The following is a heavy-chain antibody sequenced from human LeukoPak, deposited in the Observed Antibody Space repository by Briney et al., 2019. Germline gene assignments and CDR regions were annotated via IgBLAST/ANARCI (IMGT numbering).Heavy chain of an antibody. CDR2: IYYSGNT. V-gene: IGHV4-39*01. D-gene: IGHD5-18*01. CDR3: ARYTAMVNDAFDI. Sequence: PSETLSLTCTVSGGSISSSSYYWGWIRQPPGRGLEWIGSIYYSGNTYYNSSLKSRVTISVDTSKNQFSLKLSSVTAADTAVYYCARYTAMVNDAFDIWGQGTMVTVSS. CDR1: GGSISSSSYY. J-gene: IGHJ3*02.